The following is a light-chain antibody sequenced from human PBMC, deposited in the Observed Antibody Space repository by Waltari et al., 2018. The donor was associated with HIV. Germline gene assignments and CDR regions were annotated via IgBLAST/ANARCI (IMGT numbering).Light chain of an antibody. CDR1: QSVLYSSNNKNY. J-gene: IGKJ4*01. CDR2: WAS. Sequence: DIVMTQSPDSLAVSLGERATINCKSSQSVLYSSNNKNYLAWYQQKPGQPPKLLIYWASTRESGVPDRISGNGSGTDFTLTINSLQAEDVALYFCQQYYSTPPTFGGGTKVEIK. CDR3: QQYYSTPPT. V-gene: IGKV4-1*01.